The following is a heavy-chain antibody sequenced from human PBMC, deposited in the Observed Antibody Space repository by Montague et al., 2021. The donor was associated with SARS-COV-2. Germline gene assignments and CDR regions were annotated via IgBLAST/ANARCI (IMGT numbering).Heavy chain of an antibody. J-gene: IGHJ6*02. CDR1: GGSISSRSYY. CDR3: ARDTRLNMVVVDQGYGLDL. CDR2: IYYSGST. V-gene: IGHV4-39*07. Sequence: SETLSLTCTVSGGSISSRSYYWGWIRQPPGKGLDWIGSIYYSGSTYYNPSLKSRLTISVDTSKNQFSLKLSSVTAADTAVYYCARDTRLNMVVVDQGYGLDLWGQGTPVTVSS. D-gene: IGHD3-22*01.